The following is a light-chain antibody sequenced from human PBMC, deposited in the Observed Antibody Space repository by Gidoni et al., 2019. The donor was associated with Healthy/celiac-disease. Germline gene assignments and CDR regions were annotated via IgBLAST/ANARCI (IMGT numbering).Light chain of an antibody. J-gene: IGLJ2*01. Sequence: SYELTQPPSVSVSPGQTARITCSGDALPTQYAYWYQQKPGQAPVLVIYKDSERPSGIPERFSGSSSGTTVTLTISGVQAEDEADYYCQSADSSGTYVVFGGGTKLXV. CDR2: KDS. V-gene: IGLV3-25*02. CDR3: QSADSSGTYVV. CDR1: ALPTQY.